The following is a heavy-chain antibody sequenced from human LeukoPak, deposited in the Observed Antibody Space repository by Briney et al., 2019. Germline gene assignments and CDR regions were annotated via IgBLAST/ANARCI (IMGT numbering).Heavy chain of an antibody. V-gene: IGHV3-15*01. J-gene: IGHJ3*02. CDR1: GFTFSSYA. CDR3: TTDGSGYYFDVFDI. Sequence: GGSLRLSCAASGFTFSSYAMSWVRQAPGRGLEWVGRIKSKTDGGTTDYAAPVKGRFTISRDDSKNTLYLQMNSLKTEDTAVYYCTTDGSGYYFDVFDIWGQGTMVTVSS. CDR2: IKSKTDGGTT. D-gene: IGHD3-22*01.